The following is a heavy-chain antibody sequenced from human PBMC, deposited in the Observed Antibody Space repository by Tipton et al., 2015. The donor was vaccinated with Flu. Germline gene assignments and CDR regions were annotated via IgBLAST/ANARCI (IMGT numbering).Heavy chain of an antibody. V-gene: IGHV4-4*07. CDR1: GASIDFNY. CDR2: IYTSGST. D-gene: IGHD3-10*01. J-gene: IGHJ4*02. Sequence: TLSLTCSVSGASIDFNYWSWIRQPAGKGLEWIGRIYTSGSTNYNSSLKSRVTMSVDPSKNQFSLRLNSVTAADTAVYHCARGSGSGTFLIFDYWGQGTLVTVSS. CDR3: ARGSGSGTFLIFDY.